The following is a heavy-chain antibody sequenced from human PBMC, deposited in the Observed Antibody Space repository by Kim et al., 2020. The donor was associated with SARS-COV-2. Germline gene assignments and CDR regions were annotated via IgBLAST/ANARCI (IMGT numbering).Heavy chain of an antibody. V-gene: IGHV1-3*01. CDR1: GYTFTDYT. CDR2: IYAANGVT. D-gene: IGHD3-9*01. J-gene: IGHJ3*02. Sequence: ASVKVSCKASGYTFTDYTIHWVRQAPGQRLEWMGWIYAANGVTKYAQKFQGRVIITRDTSASTAYMELSSLTSEDTALYYCARDPLTRSDALDIWGPGT. CDR3: ARDPLTRSDALDI.